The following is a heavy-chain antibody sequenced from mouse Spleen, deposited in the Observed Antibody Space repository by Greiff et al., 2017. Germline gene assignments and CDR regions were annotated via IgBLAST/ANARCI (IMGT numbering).Heavy chain of an antibody. Sequence: VQLKESGPGLVKPSQSLSLTCSVTGYSITSGYYWNWIRQFPGNKLEWMGYISYDGSNNYNPSLKNRISITRDTSKNQFFLKLNSVTTEDTATYYCAREGSPYYFDYWGQGTTLTVSS. V-gene: IGHV3-6*01. CDR2: ISYDGSN. D-gene: IGHD1-1*01. J-gene: IGHJ2*01. CDR1: GYSITSGYY. CDR3: AREGSPYYFDY.